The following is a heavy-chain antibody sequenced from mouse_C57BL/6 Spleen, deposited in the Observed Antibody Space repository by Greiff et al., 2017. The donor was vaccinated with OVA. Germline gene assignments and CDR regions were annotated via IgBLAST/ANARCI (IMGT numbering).Heavy chain of an antibody. CDR2: IDPSDSYT. V-gene: IGHV1-69*01. D-gene: IGHD3-2*02. Sequence: QVQLQQPGAELVMPGASVKLSCKASGYTFTSYWMHWVKQRPGQGLEWIGEIDPSDSYTNYNQKFKGKATLTVDKSSSTAYMQLSSLTSEDSAVYYCARGGGSSGFLMDDWGQGTSVTVSS. CDR3: ARGGGSSGFLMDD. J-gene: IGHJ4*01. CDR1: GYTFTSYW.